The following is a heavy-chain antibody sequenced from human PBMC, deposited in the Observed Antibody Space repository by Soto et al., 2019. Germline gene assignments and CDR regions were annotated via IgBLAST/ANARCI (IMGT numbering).Heavy chain of an antibody. Sequence: QVQLVQSGAEEKKPGASVKVSCKASGYTFTSYDMHWVRQAPGQRLEWMGWINAGNGNTKYSQKFQGRVTITMDTSASTAYMELSSMRSEDTAVYYCARDKIPGILDYWGQGTLVTVSS. D-gene: IGHD1-20*01. CDR3: ARDKIPGILDY. J-gene: IGHJ4*02. CDR1: GYTFTSYD. CDR2: INAGNGNT. V-gene: IGHV1-3*05.